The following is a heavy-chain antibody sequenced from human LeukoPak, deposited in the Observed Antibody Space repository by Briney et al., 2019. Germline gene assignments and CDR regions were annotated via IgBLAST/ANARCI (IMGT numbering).Heavy chain of an antibody. CDR2: FDPEDGET. CDR1: GYTLTELS. J-gene: IGHJ4*02. V-gene: IGHV1-24*01. D-gene: IGHD6-13*01. Sequence: GASVKVSCKVSGYTLTELSMHWVRQAPGKRLEWMEGFDPEDGETIYAQKFQGRVTMTEDTSTDTDYMDLSSLRSDDTAVYYCATTLLYSSSWYYFDYWGQGTLVTVSS. CDR3: ATTLLYSSSWYYFDY.